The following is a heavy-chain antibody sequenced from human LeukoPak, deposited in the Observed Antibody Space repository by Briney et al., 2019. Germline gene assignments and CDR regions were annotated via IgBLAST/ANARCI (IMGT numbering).Heavy chain of an antibody. D-gene: IGHD6-19*01. CDR2: IYHSGST. CDR3: ARDLVAVAGGDY. Sequence: SETLSLTCGVSGYSISNGYYWGWIRQPPGKGLEWIGSIYHSGSTYYNPSLMSRVTISLDTSKNQFSLKLSSVTAADTAVYYCARDLVAVAGGDYWGQGTLVTVSS. V-gene: IGHV4-38-2*02. CDR1: GYSISNGYY. J-gene: IGHJ4*02.